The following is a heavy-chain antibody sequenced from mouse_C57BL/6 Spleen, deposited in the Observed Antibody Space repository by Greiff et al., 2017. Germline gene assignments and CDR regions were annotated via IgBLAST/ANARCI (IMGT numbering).Heavy chain of an antibody. J-gene: IGHJ1*03. CDR1: GYSFTGYY. Sequence: EVQLQQSGPELVKPGASVKISCKASGYSFTGYYMNWVKQSPEKSLEWIGEINPSTGGTTYNQKFKAKATLTVDKSSSTAYMQLKSLTSEDSAVYYCARWGYGSRYWYFDVWGTGTTVTVSS. D-gene: IGHD1-1*01. V-gene: IGHV1-42*01. CDR2: INPSTGGT. CDR3: ARWGYGSRYWYFDV.